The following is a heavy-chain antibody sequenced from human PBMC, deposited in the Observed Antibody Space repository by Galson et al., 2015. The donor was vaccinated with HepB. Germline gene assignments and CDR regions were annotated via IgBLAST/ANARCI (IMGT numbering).Heavy chain of an antibody. CDR2: ISGSSVSI. CDR3: ARVYCTGGSCYGTGFDY. J-gene: IGHJ4*02. CDR1: GFTFSSHS. Sequence: SLRLSCAASGFTFSSHSMNWVRQAPGKGLEWLSYISGSSVSIYYADSVKGRFTISRDNDKNSLYLQMDSLRVEDTAVYYCARVYCTGGSCYGTGFDYWGQGILVTVS. D-gene: IGHD2-8*02. V-gene: IGHV3-48*01.